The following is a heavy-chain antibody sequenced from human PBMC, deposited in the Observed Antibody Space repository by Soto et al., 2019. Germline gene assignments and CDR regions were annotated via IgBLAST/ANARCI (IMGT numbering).Heavy chain of an antibody. V-gene: IGHV3-64*07. J-gene: IGHJ6*03. Sequence: EVQLAESGGGLAQPGGSLRLSCAASGFTLSGYAMDWVRQAPGKGLEYVSGVRSNGVGTYYADSVQGRFTISRDKSKKTGYLQMGSLRPEGMAVYECAMRARPDFDYMDFWGQGTPVTGSS. CDR3: AMRARPDFDYMDF. D-gene: IGHD6-6*01. CDR1: GFTLSGYA. CDR2: VRSNGVGT.